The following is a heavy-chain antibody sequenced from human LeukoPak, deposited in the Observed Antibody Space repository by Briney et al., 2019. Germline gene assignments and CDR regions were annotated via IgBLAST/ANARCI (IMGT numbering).Heavy chain of an antibody. CDR3: ARVWENSHGYGY. CDR1: XXTFXXXX. CDR2: NPDGSXT. Sequence: GGSLRLSCAXPXXTFXXXXXXXXXXXXXXXXXWVSRNPDGSXTXYADSVKGRXTISRDNAKNTLYLQMNSLRAEXTAVYYCARVWENSHGYGYWGQGTLVTVSS. V-gene: IGHV3-74*01. J-gene: IGHJ4*02. D-gene: IGHD5-18*01.